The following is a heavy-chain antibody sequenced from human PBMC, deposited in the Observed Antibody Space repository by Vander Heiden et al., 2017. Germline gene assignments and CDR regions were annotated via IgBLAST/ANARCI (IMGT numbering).Heavy chain of an antibody. V-gene: IGHV3-73*02. J-gene: IGHJ5*02. CDR1: GFTFSGSA. Sequence: GESGGGLVQPGGSLKLSCAASGFTFSGSAMHWVRQASGKGLEWVGRIRSKASSYATAYAASVKGRFTISRDDSKNTAYLQMNSLKTEDTAVYYCTRQVYDSSGWYWWFDPWGQGTLVTVSS. CDR3: TRQVYDSSGWYWWFDP. D-gene: IGHD6-19*01. CDR2: IRSKASSYAT.